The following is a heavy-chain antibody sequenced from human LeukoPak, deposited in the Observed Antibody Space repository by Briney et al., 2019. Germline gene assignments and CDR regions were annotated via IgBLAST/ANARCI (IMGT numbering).Heavy chain of an antibody. D-gene: IGHD3-16*01. J-gene: IGHJ4*02. CDR1: GFTVSSNY. Sequence: GGSLRLSCAASGFTVSSNYMSWVRQAPGKGLEWVSVIYSGGSTYYADSVKGRFTISRDHSKNTLYLQMNSLRAEDTAVHYCARDGGDDVYFDYWGQGTLVTVSS. V-gene: IGHV3-53*01. CDR2: IYSGGST. CDR3: ARDGGDDVYFDY.